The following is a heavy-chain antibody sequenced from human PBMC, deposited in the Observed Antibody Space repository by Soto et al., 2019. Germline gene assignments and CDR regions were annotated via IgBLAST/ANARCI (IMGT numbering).Heavy chain of an antibody. CDR1: GYSISSGSY. CDR3: AKSFVMVVAASSSLYP. CDR2: IYHGGTT. J-gene: IGHJ5*02. V-gene: IGHV4-38-2*02. Sequence: KASETLSLTCTVSGYSISSGSYWGWIRQPPGKGPEWIASIYHGGTTFYNPSLKSRVTVSVDKSNNQFSLKLRSVTAADTAVYYCAKSFVMVVAASSSLYP. D-gene: IGHD2-15*01.